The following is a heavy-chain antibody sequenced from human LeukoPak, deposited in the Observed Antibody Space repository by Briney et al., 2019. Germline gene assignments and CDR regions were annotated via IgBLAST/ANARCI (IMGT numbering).Heavy chain of an antibody. Sequence: GASVKVSCKASGYTFTSYGISWVRQAPGQGLEWMGWISAYNGNTNYAQKLQGRVTMTTDTSTSTAYMELRSLRSDDTAVYYCARVIYSGYDEGALDYWGQGTLVTVSS. CDR3: ARVIYSGYDEGALDY. CDR2: ISAYNGNT. J-gene: IGHJ4*02. CDR1: GYTFTSYG. D-gene: IGHD5-12*01. V-gene: IGHV1-18*01.